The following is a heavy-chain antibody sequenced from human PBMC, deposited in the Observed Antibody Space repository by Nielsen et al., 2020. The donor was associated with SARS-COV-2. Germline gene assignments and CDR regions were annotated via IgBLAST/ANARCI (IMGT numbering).Heavy chain of an antibody. J-gene: IGHJ3*01. Sequence: SLKIPCSASGFTFSTYAIHWVRQVPGKGLEYVSTISSDGSSTYYADSVKGRLTISRDNSKSTLYLQMSSLRAEDTAVYYCVKAGYCSGTNCYHVFDVWGQGTMVIVSS. V-gene: IGHV3-64D*06. CDR3: VKAGYCSGTNCYHVFDV. CDR2: ISSDGSST. CDR1: GFTFSTYA. D-gene: IGHD2-2*01.